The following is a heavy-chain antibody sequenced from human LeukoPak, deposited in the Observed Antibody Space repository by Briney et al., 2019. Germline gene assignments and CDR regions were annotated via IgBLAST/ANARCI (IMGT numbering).Heavy chain of an antibody. CDR1: GFTFSSYA. D-gene: IGHD3-10*01. J-gene: IGHJ4*02. Sequence: GGSLRLSCAASGFTFSSYAMHWVRQAPGKGLEWVAVISYDGSNKYYADSVKGRFTISRDNSKNTLYLQMNSLRAEDTAVYYCARGGTMVRGVRFGYWGQGTLVTVSS. CDR2: ISYDGSNK. CDR3: ARGGTMVRGVRFGY. V-gene: IGHV3-30*04.